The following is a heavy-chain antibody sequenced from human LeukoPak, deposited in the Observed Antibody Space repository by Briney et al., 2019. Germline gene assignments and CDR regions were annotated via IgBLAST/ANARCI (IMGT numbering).Heavy chain of an antibody. V-gene: IGHV1-69*13. CDR3: ARDRIYYSGGSCPQPGD. CDR1: GGTFSSYA. Sequence: ASVKVSCKASGGTFSSYAISWVRQAPGQGLEWMGGIIPIFGTANYAQKFQGRVTITADESTSTAYMELSSLRSEDTAVYYCARDRIYYSGGSCPQPGDWGQGTLVTVSS. D-gene: IGHD2-15*01. CDR2: IIPIFGTA. J-gene: IGHJ4*02.